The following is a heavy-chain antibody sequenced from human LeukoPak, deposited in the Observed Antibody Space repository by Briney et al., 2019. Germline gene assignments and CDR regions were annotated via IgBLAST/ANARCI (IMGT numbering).Heavy chain of an antibody. CDR2: ISYDGSNK. CDR1: GFTFSSYA. J-gene: IGHJ6*03. CDR3: ARSRYDYSNYVYYYYYMDV. V-gene: IGHV3-30*01. D-gene: IGHD4-11*01. Sequence: GGSLRLSCAASGFTFSSYAMHWVRQAPGKRLEWVAVISYDGSNKYYADSVKGRFTISRDNSKNTLYLQMNSLRAEDTAVYYCARSRYDYSNYVYYYYYMDVWGKGTTVTVSS.